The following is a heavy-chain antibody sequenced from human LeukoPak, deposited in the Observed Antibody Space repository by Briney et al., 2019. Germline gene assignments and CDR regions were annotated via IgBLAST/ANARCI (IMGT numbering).Heavy chain of an antibody. CDR2: IYYSGST. D-gene: IGHD5-18*01. J-gene: IGHJ4*02. CDR3: ARGGLRGYSYGQRFDY. CDR1: GDSISTYY. Sequence: SETLSLTCNVSGDSISTYYWSWIRQPPGKGLDWIGHIYYSGSTDYNPSLMSRVTISVDTSKNQFSLRLSSVTAADTAVYYCARGGLRGYSYGQRFDYWGQGILVTVSS. V-gene: IGHV4-59*12.